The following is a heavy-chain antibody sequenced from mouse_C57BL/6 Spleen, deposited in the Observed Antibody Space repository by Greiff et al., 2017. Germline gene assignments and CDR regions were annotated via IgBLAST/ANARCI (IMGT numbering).Heavy chain of an antibody. D-gene: IGHD2-4*01. V-gene: IGHV1-72*01. J-gene: IGHJ4*01. Sequence: QVQLQQSGPELVKPGASVKISCKASGYAFTSYWMHWVKQRPGRGLEWIGRIDPNSGGTKYNEKFKSKATLTVDKPSSTAYMQLSSLTSEDSAVYYCARWEGLRNYYAMDYWGQGTSVTVSS. CDR2: IDPNSGGT. CDR3: ARWEGLRNYYAMDY. CDR1: GYAFTSYW.